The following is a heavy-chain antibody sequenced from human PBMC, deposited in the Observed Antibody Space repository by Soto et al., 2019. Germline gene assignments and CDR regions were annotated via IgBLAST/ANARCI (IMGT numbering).Heavy chain of an antibody. D-gene: IGHD1-26*01. Sequence: EFQLVESGGGLVQPGGSVRLSCATSGFTFSASSMHWVRQASGKGLEWLGRIRSRANNYATAYSELVKGRPIIPRDDSQDTMFLPMNNLRTEDTAMYYCAIEGAGCGYWGQATLVTVSS. V-gene: IGHV3-73*01. CDR1: GFTFSASS. CDR3: AIEGAGCGY. J-gene: IGHJ4*02. CDR2: IRSRANNYAT.